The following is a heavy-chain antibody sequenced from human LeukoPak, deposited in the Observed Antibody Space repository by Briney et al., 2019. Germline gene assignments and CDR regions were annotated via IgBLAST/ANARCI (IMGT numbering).Heavy chain of an antibody. CDR2: IYTSGST. J-gene: IGHJ6*02. CDR1: GGSISSGSYY. D-gene: IGHD3-10*01. Sequence: SQTLSLTCTVSGGSISSGSYYWSWIRQPAGKGLEWIGRIYTSGSTNYNPSLKSRVTISVDTSKNQFSLKLSSVTAADTAVYYCARAEALSSYYYYYGMDVWGQGTTATVSS. V-gene: IGHV4-61*02. CDR3: ARAEALSSYYYYYGMDV.